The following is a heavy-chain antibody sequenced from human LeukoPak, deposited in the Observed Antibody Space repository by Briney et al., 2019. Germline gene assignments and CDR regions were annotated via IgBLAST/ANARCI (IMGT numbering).Heavy chain of an antibody. J-gene: IGHJ4*02. V-gene: IGHV3-15*01. CDR1: GFTFSNAW. D-gene: IGHD1-14*01. CDR3: TTEVWNHRNY. Sequence: GGSLRLSCAASGFTFSNAWMSWVRQAPGKGLEWVGRIKSKTVGATQDYAAPVKGRFTISRDDSKHTLYLQMNSLKTEDTAVYYCTTEVWNHRNYWGQATLVTV. CDR2: IKSKTVGATQ.